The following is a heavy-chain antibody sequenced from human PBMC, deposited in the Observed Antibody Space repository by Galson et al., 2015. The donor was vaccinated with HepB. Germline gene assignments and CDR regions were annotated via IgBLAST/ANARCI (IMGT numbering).Heavy chain of an antibody. D-gene: IGHD3-10*01. Sequence: SLRLSCAASGFTFSSYGMHWVRQAPGKGLEWVAVISYDGSNKYYADSVKGRFTISRDNSKNTLYLQMNSLRAEDTAVYYCAKELHLWFGELANYFDYWGQGTLVTVSS. CDR1: GFTFSSYG. CDR2: ISYDGSNK. J-gene: IGHJ4*02. CDR3: AKELHLWFGELANYFDY. V-gene: IGHV3-30*18.